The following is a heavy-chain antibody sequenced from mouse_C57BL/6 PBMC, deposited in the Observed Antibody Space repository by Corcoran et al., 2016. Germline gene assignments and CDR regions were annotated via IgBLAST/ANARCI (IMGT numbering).Heavy chain of an antibody. J-gene: IGHJ4*01. CDR1: GYTFTDYY. D-gene: IGHD1-1*01. Sequence: EVQLQQSGPELVKPGASVKISCKASGYTFTDYYMNWVKQSHGKSLEWIGDINPNNGGTSYNQKFKGKATLTVDKSSSTAYMELRSLTSEDSAVYYGARSLITTVASDAMDYWGQGTSVTVSS. CDR2: INPNNGGT. CDR3: ARSLITTVASDAMDY. V-gene: IGHV1-26*01.